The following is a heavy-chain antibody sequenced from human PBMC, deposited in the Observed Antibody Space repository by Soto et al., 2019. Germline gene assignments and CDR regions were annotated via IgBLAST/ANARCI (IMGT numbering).Heavy chain of an antibody. CDR1: GVSVSSAFYY. Sequence: QVQLQESGPGLAKPSETLSLTCTVSGVSVSSAFYYWSWIRQAPGKELEWIGYIFYTGSANYNPPLKNRVTLSIDTSRNQFSLRLDSVTAADTAVYYCARDGEGAMAGAFNIWGQGTMVTVSS. D-gene: IGHD6-19*01. CDR2: IFYTGSA. J-gene: IGHJ3*02. CDR3: ARDGEGAMAGAFNI. V-gene: IGHV4-61*01.